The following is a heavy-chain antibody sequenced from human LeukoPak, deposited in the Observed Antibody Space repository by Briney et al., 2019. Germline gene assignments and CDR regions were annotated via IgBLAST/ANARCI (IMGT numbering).Heavy chain of an antibody. V-gene: IGHV3-23*01. CDR3: AKQGRDWLRDYYYYMDV. CDR1: GFTFSSYG. Sequence: PGGSLRLSCAASGFTFSSYGMHWVRQAPGKGLEWVSTFSGRGGSTFYADSVKGRFTISRDNSKNTLYLQMNSLRAEDTAVYYCAKQGRDWLRDYYYYMDVWGKGTTVTISS. CDR2: FSGRGGST. J-gene: IGHJ6*03. D-gene: IGHD3-9*01.